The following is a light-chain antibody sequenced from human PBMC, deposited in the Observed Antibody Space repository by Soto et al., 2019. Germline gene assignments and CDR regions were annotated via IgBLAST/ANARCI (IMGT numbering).Light chain of an antibody. V-gene: IGKV3-20*01. CDR1: QSVDSNL. J-gene: IGKJ5*01. Sequence: EIVLTQSPGTLSLSPGERATLSCRASQSVDSNLLAWYQQKPGQAPRLLIYGASSRATGIPDRFSGSGSGTDFTLTISRLEPEDFAVYYCQQYGSSQITFGQGTRLEI. CDR2: GAS. CDR3: QQYGSSQIT.